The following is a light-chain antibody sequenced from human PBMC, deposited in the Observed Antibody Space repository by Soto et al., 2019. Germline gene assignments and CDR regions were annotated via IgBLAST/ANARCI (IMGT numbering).Light chain of an antibody. Sequence: DIQMTQSPSTLSASVGDRVTITCRASQSISSWLAWYQQKPWKAPKLLIYKASSLESGVPSRFSGSGSGTEFTLTISSLQPDDFATYYCQQYNSYPSTFGPGTKVDIK. CDR2: KAS. CDR1: QSISSW. J-gene: IGKJ3*01. V-gene: IGKV1-5*03. CDR3: QQYNSYPST.